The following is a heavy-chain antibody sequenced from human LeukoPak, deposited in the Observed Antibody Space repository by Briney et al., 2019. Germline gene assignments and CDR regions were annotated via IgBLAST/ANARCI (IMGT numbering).Heavy chain of an antibody. V-gene: IGHV1-3*01. D-gene: IGHD3-22*01. CDR1: GYTFTSYA. Sequence: ASVKVSCKASGYTFTSYAMHWVRQAPGQRLEWMGWINAGNGNTKYSQKFQGRVTITRGTSASTAYMELSSLRSEDTAVYYCARGSGITMTLGMDVWGQGTTVTVSS. CDR2: INAGNGNT. J-gene: IGHJ6*02. CDR3: ARGSGITMTLGMDV.